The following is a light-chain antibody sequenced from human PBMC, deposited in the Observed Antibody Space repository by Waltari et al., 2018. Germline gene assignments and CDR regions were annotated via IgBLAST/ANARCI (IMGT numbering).Light chain of an antibody. CDR2: EVS. CDR3: MQGIHLPRT. J-gene: IGKJ1*01. Sequence: AIQLTQSPSSLSASVGDSVTISCRASQGISSQLAWYQQKPGKAPKLLIYEVSSRFSGVPDRFSGSGSGTDFTLKISRVEAEDVGVYYCMQGIHLPRTFGQGTKVEIK. V-gene: IGKV1-13*02. CDR1: QGISSQ.